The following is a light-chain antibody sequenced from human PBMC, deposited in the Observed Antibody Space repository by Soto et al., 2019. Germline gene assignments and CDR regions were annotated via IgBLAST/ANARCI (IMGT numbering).Light chain of an antibody. J-gene: IGKJ2*01. Sequence: AIQLTQSPSSLSASVGDRVTITCRASQGISSALAWYQQKPGKAPKLLIYDASSLESGVPSRFSSSGSGTDFTLTISSLQPEDFATYYCQQFNSYLLYTFGQGTKLEIK. V-gene: IGKV1-13*02. CDR3: QQFNSYLLYT. CDR2: DAS. CDR1: QGISSA.